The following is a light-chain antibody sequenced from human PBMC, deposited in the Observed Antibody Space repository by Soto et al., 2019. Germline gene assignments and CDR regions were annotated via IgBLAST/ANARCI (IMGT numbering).Light chain of an antibody. J-gene: IGKJ4*01. CDR2: DAS. V-gene: IGKV3-11*01. Sequence: EIVLTQSPATLSLSPGERATLSCRASQSVSSNLAWYQQKPGQAPRLLIYDASNRATGIPVRFSGSGSGTDFTRTISSLEPEDFAVYYCQQSRDWPLTFGGGTKVEIK. CDR3: QQSRDWPLT. CDR1: QSVSSN.